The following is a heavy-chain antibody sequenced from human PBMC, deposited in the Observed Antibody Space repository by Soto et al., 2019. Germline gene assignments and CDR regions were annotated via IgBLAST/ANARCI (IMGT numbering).Heavy chain of an antibody. CDR2: ISSNGGST. J-gene: IGHJ3*02. V-gene: IGHV3-64*01. D-gene: IGHD4-17*01. CDR1: GFTFSSYA. Sequence: GGSLRLSCAASGFTFSSYAMHWVRQAPGKGLEYVSAISSNGGSTYYANSVKGRFTISRDNSKNTLYLQMGSLRAEDMAVYYCARSRPYGDYDAFDIWGQGTMVT. CDR3: ARSRPYGDYDAFDI.